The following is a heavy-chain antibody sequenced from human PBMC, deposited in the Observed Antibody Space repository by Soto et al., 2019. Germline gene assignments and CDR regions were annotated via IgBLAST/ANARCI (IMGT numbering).Heavy chain of an antibody. D-gene: IGHD4-4*01. J-gene: IGHJ6*02. Sequence: KTSETLSLTCTVSGGSISSYYWSWIRQPPGKGLEWIGYIYYSGSTNYNPSLKSRVTISVDTSKNQFSLKLSSVTAADTAVYYCASSVTTYYYYGMDVWGQGTTVTV. V-gene: IGHV4-59*01. CDR3: ASSVTTYYYYGMDV. CDR2: IYYSGST. CDR1: GGSISSYY.